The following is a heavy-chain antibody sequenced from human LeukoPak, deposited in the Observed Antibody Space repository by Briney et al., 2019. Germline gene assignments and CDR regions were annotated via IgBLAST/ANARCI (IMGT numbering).Heavy chain of an antibody. CDR2: FHRGRI. V-gene: IGHV4-38-2*02. D-gene: IGHD5-24*01. CDR1: GYPIGLDYY. J-gene: IGHJ5*02. CDR3: ARAPSSYESGNGYPNLGWLDP. Sequence: SETLSLTCKVSGYPIGLDYYWVWIRQAPGRGLQWIGGFHRGRIQYDSALKSRVTISIDSSKNQFSLRMWPVTAADTAFYFCARAPSSYESGNGYPNLGWLDPWGQGALVTVSS.